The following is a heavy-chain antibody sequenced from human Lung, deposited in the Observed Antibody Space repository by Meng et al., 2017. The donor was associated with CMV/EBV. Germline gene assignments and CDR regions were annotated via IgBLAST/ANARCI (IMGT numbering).Heavy chain of an antibody. Sequence: GESLKISCKGLGYSFTNYWIGWVRQMPGKGLEWLGIIYPDDSDTRYSPSFQGQVTISADRSISTAYLQWSSLKASDSAMYYCARQAGYQQLYYYYPMDVWGQGNXVXVSS. V-gene: IGHV5-51*01. CDR1: GYSFTNYW. J-gene: IGHJ6*02. D-gene: IGHD2-2*01. CDR3: ARQAGYQQLYYYYPMDV. CDR2: IYPDDSDT.